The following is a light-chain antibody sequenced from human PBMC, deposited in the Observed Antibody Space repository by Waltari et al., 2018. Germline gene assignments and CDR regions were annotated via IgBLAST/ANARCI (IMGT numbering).Light chain of an antibody. J-gene: IGKJ1*01. CDR1: QIISGW. CDR3: QQYSNYPWT. CDR2: KAS. V-gene: IGKV1-5*03. Sequence: DIQMTQSPSTLSASVGDRVTITCRASQIISGWLAWYQQQPGKAPKLLIHKASVLESGVPSRFSGSGSGYGIEFTLTISSLQPDDFATYHCQQYSNYPWTFGQGTRVEIK.